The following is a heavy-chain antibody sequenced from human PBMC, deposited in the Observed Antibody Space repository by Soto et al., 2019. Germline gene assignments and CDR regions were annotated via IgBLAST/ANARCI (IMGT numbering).Heavy chain of an antibody. CDR3: ARGSTYSYGFIWENWFDP. D-gene: IGHD5-18*01. J-gene: IGHJ5*02. Sequence: QVQLQESGPGLVKPSGTLSLTCAVSGGSISSSNWWSWVRQPPGKGLAWIGEIYHSGSTNYNPSLKSRVTISVDQSKNQFSLKLSSVTAADTAVYYCARGSTYSYGFIWENWFDPWGQGTLVTVSS. V-gene: IGHV4-4*02. CDR2: IYHSGST. CDR1: GGSISSSNW.